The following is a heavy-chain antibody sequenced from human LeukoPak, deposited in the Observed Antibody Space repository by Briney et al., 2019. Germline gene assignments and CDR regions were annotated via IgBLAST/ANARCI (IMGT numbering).Heavy chain of an antibody. J-gene: IGHJ3*02. D-gene: IGHD6-13*01. CDR3: ARDGIGYSGSWYTALDAFDI. V-gene: IGHV4-59*01. CDR2: IYYSGST. Sequence: PSETLSLTCTVSGGSISSYYWSWIRQPPGKGLEWIGYIYYSGSTNYNPSLKSRVTISVDTSKNQFSLKLSSVTAADTAVYYCARDGIGYSGSWYTALDAFDIWGQGTMVTVSS. CDR1: GGSISSYY.